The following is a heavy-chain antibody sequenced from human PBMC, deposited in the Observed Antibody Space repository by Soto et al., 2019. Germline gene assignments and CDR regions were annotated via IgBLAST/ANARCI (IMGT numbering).Heavy chain of an antibody. CDR2: INVDNGET. J-gene: IGHJ5*02. D-gene: IGHD1-1*01. CDR3: ARWISAGYSAWFDP. Sequence: QVQLVQSGAEVKKPGASVKVSCKASGYNFMRYGFTWVRQAPGQGLEWMGWINVDNGETKYPQKIQGRVTMTTDTSTSTVYMELRSLTSDDTAVYYCARWISAGYSAWFDPWGHGTLVTVSS. V-gene: IGHV1-18*04. CDR1: GYNFMRYG.